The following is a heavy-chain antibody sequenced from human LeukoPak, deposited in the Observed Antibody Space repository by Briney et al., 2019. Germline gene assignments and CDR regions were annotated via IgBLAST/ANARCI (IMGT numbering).Heavy chain of an antibody. CDR1: GFTVSGNY. J-gene: IGHJ2*01. V-gene: IGHV3-53*01. CDR3: ATRPGMGINYFDL. D-gene: IGHD1-1*01. CDR2: IYRDGST. Sequence: PGGSLRLSCAASGFTVSGNYMSWVRHAPGRGLECVSDIYRDGSTYYADSVKGRFTISRDNSRNTVYLEMNNLSAEDTAVYYCATRPGMGINYFDLWGRGTLVTVSS.